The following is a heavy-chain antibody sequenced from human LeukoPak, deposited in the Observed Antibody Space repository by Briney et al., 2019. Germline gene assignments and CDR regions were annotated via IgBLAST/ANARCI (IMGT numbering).Heavy chain of an antibody. V-gene: IGHV3-48*03. J-gene: IGHJ6*04. CDR2: ISSSGSTI. CDR1: GFTFSSYE. D-gene: IGHD3-10*02. CDR3: AELGITMIGGV. Sequence: GGSLRLFCAASGFTFSSYEMNWVRRAPGKGLEWVSYISSSGSTIYYADSVKGRSTISRDNAKNSLYLQMNSLRAEDTAVYYCAELGITMIGGVWGKGTTVTISS.